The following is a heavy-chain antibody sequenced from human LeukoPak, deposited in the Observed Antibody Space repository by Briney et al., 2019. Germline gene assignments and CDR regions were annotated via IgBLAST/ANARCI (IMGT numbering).Heavy chain of an antibody. V-gene: IGHV3-9*01. CDR3: AKDIRTLTGGAFDI. J-gene: IGHJ3*02. CDR1: GFTFDDYA. Sequence: GRSLRLSCAASGFTFDDYAMHWVRQAPGKGLEWVSGISWNSGSIGYADSVKGRFTISRDNAKNSLYLQMNSLRAEDTALYYCAKDIRTLTGGAFDIWGQGTMVTVSS. CDR2: ISWNSGSI. D-gene: IGHD7-27*01.